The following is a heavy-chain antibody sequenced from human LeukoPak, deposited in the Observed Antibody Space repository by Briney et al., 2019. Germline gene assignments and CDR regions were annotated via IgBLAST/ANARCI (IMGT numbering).Heavy chain of an antibody. CDR3: ARGGDTPFDP. CDR2: IYYSGST. V-gene: IGHV4-59*12. Sequence: PSETLSLTCTVSGGSISSYYWSWIRQHPGKGLEWIGYIYYSGSTYYNPSLKSRVTISVDKSKNQFSLKLNSVTAADTAVYYCARGGDTPFDPWGQGTLITVSS. CDR1: GGSISSYY. D-gene: IGHD2-21*02. J-gene: IGHJ5*02.